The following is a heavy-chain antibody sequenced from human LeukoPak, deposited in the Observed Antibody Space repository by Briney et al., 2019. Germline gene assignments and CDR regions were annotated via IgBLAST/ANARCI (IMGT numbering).Heavy chain of an antibody. D-gene: IGHD2-8*01. V-gene: IGHV3-11*06. CDR1: GFTFSDYY. CDR3: ARGQYCTNGVCYDAFDI. Sequence: GGSLRLSCAASGFTFSDYYMSWIRQAPGKGLEWVSYISSASSYTSYADSVKGRFTISRDNAKNSLYLQMNSLRAEDTAVYYCARGQYCTNGVCYDAFDIWGHGTTVTVSS. CDR2: ISSASSYT. J-gene: IGHJ3*02.